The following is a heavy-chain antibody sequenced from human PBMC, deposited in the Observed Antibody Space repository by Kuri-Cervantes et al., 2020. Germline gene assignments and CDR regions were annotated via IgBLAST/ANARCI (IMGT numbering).Heavy chain of an antibody. D-gene: IGHD2/OR15-2a*01. CDR1: GFTFTSYW. CDR3: ARDQKVRSRSFFVLRYGMDV. J-gene: IGHJ6*02. CDR2: ISYDGSNK. Sequence: GESLKISCAASGFTFTSYWMSWVRQAPGKGLEWVAVISYDGSNKYYADSVKGRFTISRDNSKNTLYLQMNSLRAEDTAVYYCARDQKVRSRSFFVLRYGMDVWGQGPPVTVSS. V-gene: IGHV3-30-3*01.